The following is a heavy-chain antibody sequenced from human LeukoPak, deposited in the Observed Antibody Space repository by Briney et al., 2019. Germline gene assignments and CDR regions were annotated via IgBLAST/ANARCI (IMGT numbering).Heavy chain of an antibody. J-gene: IGHJ5*02. CDR2: ISSSSSTI. CDR3: ARDRAAGWFDP. CDR1: GFTFSSYE. D-gene: IGHD6-13*01. Sequence: PGGSLRLSCAASGFTFSSYEMNWVRQAPGKGLEWVSYISSSSSTIYYADSVKGRFTISRDNAKNSLYLQMNSLRAEDTAVYYCARDRAAGWFDPWGQGTLVTVSS. V-gene: IGHV3-48*01.